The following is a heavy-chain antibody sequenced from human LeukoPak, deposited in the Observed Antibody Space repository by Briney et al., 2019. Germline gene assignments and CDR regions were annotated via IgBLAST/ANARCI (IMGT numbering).Heavy chain of an antibody. CDR2: INHSGST. Sequence: SETLSLTCAVYGGSFSGYYWSWIRQPPGKGLEWIGEINHSGSTNYNPSLKSRVTISVDTSKNQFSLKLSSVTAADTAAYYCARGLDGSGSHTYYYYYMDVWGKGTTVTVSS. J-gene: IGHJ6*03. CDR1: GGSFSGYY. V-gene: IGHV4-34*01. CDR3: ARGLDGSGSHTYYYYYMDV. D-gene: IGHD3-10*01.